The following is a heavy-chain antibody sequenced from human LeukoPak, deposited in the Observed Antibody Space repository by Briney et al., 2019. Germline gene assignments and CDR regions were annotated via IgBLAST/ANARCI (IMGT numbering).Heavy chain of an antibody. CDR1: GFTFSSYG. Sequence: GGTLRLSCAASGFTFSSYGMSWVRQAPGKGLEWVSAISGSGGSTYYADSVKGRFTISRDNSKNTLYLQMNSLRAEDTAVYYCAKTRTITMIVVSDAFDIWGQGTMVTVSS. D-gene: IGHD3-22*01. CDR2: ISGSGGST. V-gene: IGHV3-23*01. J-gene: IGHJ3*02. CDR3: AKTRTITMIVVSDAFDI.